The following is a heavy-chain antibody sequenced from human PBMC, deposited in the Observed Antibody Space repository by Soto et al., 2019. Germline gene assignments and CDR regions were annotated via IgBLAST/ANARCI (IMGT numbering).Heavy chain of an antibody. CDR3: AKDQGSSWYEIDY. Sequence: EVQLLESGGGLVQPGGSLRLSCAASGFTFSNYAVTWVRQAPGKGLEWVSTISGSGGSTYYADSVKGRFTISRDNSKNTLYLQMNSLIAEDTAVYYCAKDQGSSWYEIDYWGQGTRVTVSS. CDR2: ISGSGGST. J-gene: IGHJ4*02. D-gene: IGHD6-13*01. CDR1: GFTFSNYA. V-gene: IGHV3-23*01.